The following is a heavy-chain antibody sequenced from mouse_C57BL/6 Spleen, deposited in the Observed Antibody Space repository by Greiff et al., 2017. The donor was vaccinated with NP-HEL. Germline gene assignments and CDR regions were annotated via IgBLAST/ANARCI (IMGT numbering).Heavy chain of an antibody. D-gene: IGHD1-1*01. Sequence: VQLQQPGAELVRPGTSVKLSCKASGYTFTSYWMHWVKQRPGQGLEWIGVIDPSDSYTNYNQKFKGKATLTVDTSSSTAYMQLSSLTSEDSAVYYCARGGTTVAFDYWGQGTTLTVSS. V-gene: IGHV1-59*01. J-gene: IGHJ2*01. CDR1: GYTFTSYW. CDR3: ARGGTTVAFDY. CDR2: IDPSDSYT.